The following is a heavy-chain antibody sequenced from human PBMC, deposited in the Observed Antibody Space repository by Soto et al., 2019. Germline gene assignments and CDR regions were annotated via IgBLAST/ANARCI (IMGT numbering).Heavy chain of an antibody. CDR3: ARAGTNMVQFDY. D-gene: IGHD3-10*01. CDR2: IYYSGST. CDR1: GGSINSYF. J-gene: IGHJ4*02. V-gene: IGHV4-59*01. Sequence: SETLSLTCTVSGGSINSYFWSWTRQSPGKGLEWIGHIYYSGSTSYSPSLKSRVSISVDTSKNQFSLEVHSVTAADTAVYYCARAGTNMVQFDYWGQGTLVTVSS.